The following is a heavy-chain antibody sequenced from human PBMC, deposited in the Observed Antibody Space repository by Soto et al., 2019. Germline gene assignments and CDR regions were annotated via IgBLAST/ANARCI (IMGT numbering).Heavy chain of an antibody. J-gene: IGHJ6*02. D-gene: IGHD3-10*01. V-gene: IGHV4-31*03. Sequence: SESMSLTCTVAGGSLSSGGNYWDWLLQHPGKGLEWIGYSYYSGSTYYNPSLKSRVTISVDTSKNQFSLKLSSVTAADTAVYYCARDPIWFGELLGHNYSYRMDVWGQGTAVTVS. CDR2: SYYSGST. CDR3: ARDPIWFGELLGHNYSYRMDV. CDR1: GGSLSSGGNY.